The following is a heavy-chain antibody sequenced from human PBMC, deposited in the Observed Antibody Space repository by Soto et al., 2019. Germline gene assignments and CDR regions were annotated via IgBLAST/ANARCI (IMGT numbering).Heavy chain of an antibody. CDR1: GLTISGKKY. CDR2: LYDVDGS. Sequence: DVQLVESGGGLIQPGESLRLSCAAFGLTISGKKYVAWVRQAPGKGLEWVSALYDVDGSFYADSVKGRFTTSSDSSKTTVYLQMNDLRLDDTAVYYCATWHEREHAYDVWGQGTTVTVSS. CDR3: ATWHEREHAYDV. V-gene: IGHV3-53*01. D-gene: IGHD1-1*01. J-gene: IGHJ3*01.